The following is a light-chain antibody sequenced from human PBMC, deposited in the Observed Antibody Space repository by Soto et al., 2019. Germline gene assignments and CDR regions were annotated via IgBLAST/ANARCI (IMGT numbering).Light chain of an antibody. J-gene: IGKJ1*01. V-gene: IGKV3-15*01. Sequence: EKVMTQSPATLSMSPGERATLSCRTSQSVSSYLAWYQQKPGQAPRLLIYGASTRATGIPARFSGSGSGTEFTLHISSLQSEDFAVYYCQQYNNWPSWTFGQGTKVEIK. CDR1: QSVSSY. CDR2: GAS. CDR3: QQYNNWPSWT.